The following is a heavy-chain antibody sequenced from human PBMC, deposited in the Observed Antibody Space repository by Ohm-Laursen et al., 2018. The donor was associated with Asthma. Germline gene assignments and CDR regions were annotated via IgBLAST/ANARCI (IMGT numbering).Heavy chain of an antibody. CDR3: ARDGYNFRY. V-gene: IGHV3-11*06. CDR2: ISSSSSYT. J-gene: IGHJ4*02. CDR1: GFTFSDYY. D-gene: IGHD5-24*01. Sequence: SLRLSCTASGFTFSDYYMSWIRQAPGKGLEWVSYISSSSSYTNYADSVKGRFTISRDNAKNSLYLQMNSLRAEDTAVYYCARDGYNFRYWGQGTLVTVSS.